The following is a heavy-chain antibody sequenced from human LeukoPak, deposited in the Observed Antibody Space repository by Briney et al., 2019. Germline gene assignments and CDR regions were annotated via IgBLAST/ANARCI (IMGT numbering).Heavy chain of an antibody. CDR3: ARGLPPERVGGMGLADTAMVSCY. Sequence: GGSLRLSCAASGFTFSSYGMHWVRQAPGKGLEWVAVIWYDGSNKYYADSVKGRFTISRDNSKNTLYLQMNSLRAEDTAVYYCARGLPPERVGGMGLADTAMVSCYWGQGTLLTL. V-gene: IGHV3-33*01. D-gene: IGHD5-18*01. CDR1: GFTFSSYG. CDR2: IWYDGSNK. J-gene: IGHJ4*01.